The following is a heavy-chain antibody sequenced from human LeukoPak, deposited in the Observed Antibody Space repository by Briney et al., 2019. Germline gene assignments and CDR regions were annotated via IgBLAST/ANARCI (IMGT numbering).Heavy chain of an antibody. CDR3: ARSLAYYDFWSGYSENNWFDP. V-gene: IGHV1-18*01. J-gene: IGHJ5*02. CDR2: ISAYNGNT. D-gene: IGHD3-3*01. Sequence: ASVKVSCKASGGTFSSYAISWVRQAPGQGLEWMGWISAYNGNTNYAQKLQGRVTMTTDTSTSTAYMELRSLGSDDTAVYYCARSLAYYDFWSGYSENNWFDPWGQGTLVTVSS. CDR1: GGTFSSYA.